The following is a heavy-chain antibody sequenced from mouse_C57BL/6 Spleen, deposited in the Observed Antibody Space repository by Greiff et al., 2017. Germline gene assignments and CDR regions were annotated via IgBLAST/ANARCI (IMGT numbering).Heavy chain of an antibody. D-gene: IGHD1-1*01. J-gene: IGHJ4*01. CDR1: GYTFTRYW. CDR3: AREKGYYYGNAMDY. V-gene: IGHV1-53*01. CDR2: INPSNGGT. Sequence: QVQLQQPGTELVKPGASVKLSCKASGYTFTRYWMHWVKQRPGQGLEWIGNINPSNGGTNYNEKFKSKATLTVDKSASTAYMQLSSLTSEDSAVYYCAREKGYYYGNAMDYWGQGTSVTVSS.